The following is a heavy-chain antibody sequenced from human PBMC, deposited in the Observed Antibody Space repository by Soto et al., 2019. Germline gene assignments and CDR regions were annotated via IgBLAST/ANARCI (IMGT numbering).Heavy chain of an antibody. Sequence: QVQLVESGGGVVQPGRSLRLSCAASGFTFSSYGMHWVRQAPGKGLEWVAVIWYDGSNKYYADSVKGRFTISRDNSKNTLYLQMNSLRAEDTVVYYCASLNWNDRDYWGQGTLVTVSS. CDR2: IWYDGSNK. D-gene: IGHD1-1*01. J-gene: IGHJ4*02. CDR1: GFTFSSYG. V-gene: IGHV3-33*01. CDR3: ASLNWNDRDY.